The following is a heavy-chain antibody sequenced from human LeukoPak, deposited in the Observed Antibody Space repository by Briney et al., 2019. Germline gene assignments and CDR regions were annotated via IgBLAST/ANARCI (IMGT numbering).Heavy chain of an antibody. J-gene: IGHJ6*02. V-gene: IGHV3-43*02. CDR1: GFSLGDYA. CDR3: GTWAFYHGLDV. Sequence: PGGSLRLSCAASGFSLGDYAMHWVRQAPGKGLEWVSLIRADGGRTYYADSVNGPLTISRDNSKNSLYLQMNSLRTDDTALYYCGTWAFYHGLDVWGQGTTVTVSS. D-gene: IGHD2/OR15-2a*01. CDR2: IRADGGRT.